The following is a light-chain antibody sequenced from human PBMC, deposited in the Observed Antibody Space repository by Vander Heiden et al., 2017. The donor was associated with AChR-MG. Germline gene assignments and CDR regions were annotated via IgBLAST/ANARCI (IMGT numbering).Light chain of an antibody. V-gene: IGKV1-33*01. J-gene: IGKJ4*01. Sequence: DIQMTQSPSSLSASVGDRVTITCQASQDISNYLNWYQQKPGKAPKLLIYDASDLETGVPSRFSGRGSETDFTFTISSLQPEDIATYYCQQEDNLPLTFGGRTKVEIK. CDR2: DAS. CDR3: QQEDNLPLT. CDR1: QDISNY.